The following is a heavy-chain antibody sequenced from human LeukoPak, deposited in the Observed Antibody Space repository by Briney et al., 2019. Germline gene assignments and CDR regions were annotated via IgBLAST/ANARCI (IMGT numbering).Heavy chain of an antibody. CDR2: IYTSGST. J-gene: IGHJ6*03. Sequence: PSETLTLTCTVSGGSISSYYWSWPRQPAGKGLEWIGRIYTSGSTNYNPSLKSRVTMSVDTSKNQFSLKLSSVTAADTAVYYCARVGCSSTSCYYYYYMDIWGKGTTVTVSS. D-gene: IGHD2-2*01. CDR1: GGSISSYY. V-gene: IGHV4-4*07. CDR3: ARVGCSSTSCYYYYYMDI.